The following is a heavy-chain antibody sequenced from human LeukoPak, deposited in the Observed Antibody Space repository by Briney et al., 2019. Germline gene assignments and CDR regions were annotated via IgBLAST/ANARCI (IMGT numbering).Heavy chain of an antibody. V-gene: IGHV3-30-3*01. J-gene: IGHJ4*02. D-gene: IGHD6-13*01. CDR3: ASPEYSSSWYYFDD. Sequence: GGSLTLSCAASGFTFSSYAMHWVRQPPGKGLEGVAVISYDGSNKYSEASVKGGFTISRDNSKNTLYLKMTSLRAEDTAVYYCASPEYSSSWYYFDDWGQGTLVTVSS. CDR1: GFTFSSYA. CDR2: ISYDGSNK.